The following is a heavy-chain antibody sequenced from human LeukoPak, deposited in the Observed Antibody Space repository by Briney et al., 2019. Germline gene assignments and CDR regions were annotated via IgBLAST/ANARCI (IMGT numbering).Heavy chain of an antibody. CDR2: LPPDELGI. Sequence: GGSLRLSCAASGFTFSSYAMHWVRQAPGMGLVWVSRLPPDELGIIYADSVKGRFTVSRDNAKNTVYLQMNNLRVDDTAMYYCVGTIASRGSEYWGQGALVTVSS. D-gene: IGHD6-6*01. CDR1: GFTFSSYA. V-gene: IGHV3-74*01. CDR3: VGTIASRGSEY. J-gene: IGHJ4*02.